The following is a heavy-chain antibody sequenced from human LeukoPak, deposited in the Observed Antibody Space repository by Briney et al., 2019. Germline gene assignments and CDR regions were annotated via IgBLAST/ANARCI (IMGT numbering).Heavy chain of an antibody. V-gene: IGHV3-23*01. D-gene: IGHD3-22*01. Sequence: GGSLRLSCAASGFTFSSYAMSWVRQAPGKGLEWVPAISGSGGSTCYADSVKGRFTISRDNSKNTLYLQMNSLRAEDTAVYYCAKSGITMIVVALTFDIWGQGTMVTVSS. J-gene: IGHJ3*02. CDR1: GFTFSSYA. CDR3: AKSGITMIVVALTFDI. CDR2: ISGSGGST.